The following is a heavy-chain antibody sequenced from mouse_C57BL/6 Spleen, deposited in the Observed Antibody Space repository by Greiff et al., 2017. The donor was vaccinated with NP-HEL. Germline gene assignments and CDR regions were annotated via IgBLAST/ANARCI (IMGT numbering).Heavy chain of an antibody. J-gene: IGHJ4*01. Sequence: QVQLQQSGAELVKPGASVKLSCKASGYTFTEYTIHWVKQRSGQGLEWIGWFYPGSGSIKYNEKFKDKATLTADKSSSTVYMELSRLTSEDSAVYFCARHEDPLGLRREGYYAMDYWGQGTSVTVSS. CDR2: FYPGSGSI. D-gene: IGHD2-2*01. CDR1: GYTFTEYT. CDR3: ARHEDPLGLRREGYYAMDY. V-gene: IGHV1-62-2*01.